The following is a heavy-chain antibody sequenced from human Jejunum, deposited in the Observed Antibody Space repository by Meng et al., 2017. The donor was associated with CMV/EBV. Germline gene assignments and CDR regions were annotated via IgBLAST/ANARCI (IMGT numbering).Heavy chain of an antibody. D-gene: IGHD1-26*01. Sequence: SCAASGFSFRAHGMHWVRQAPGKGLEWVALISFDGNHKDYGGSVKGRFTVSRDNSKNWLSLQMNSLRPEDTAVYYCVAEVGARSFDNWGQGTLVTVSS. J-gene: IGHJ4*02. CDR2: ISFDGNHK. V-gene: IGHV3-30*03. CDR3: VAEVGARSFDN. CDR1: GFSFRAHG.